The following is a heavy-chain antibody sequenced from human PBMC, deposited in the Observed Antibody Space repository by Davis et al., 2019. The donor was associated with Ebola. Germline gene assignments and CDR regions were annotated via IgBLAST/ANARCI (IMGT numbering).Heavy chain of an antibody. CDR2: IYTSGST. V-gene: IGHV4-4*07. J-gene: IGHJ6*03. CDR3: ARDEYAHGYYYYYYMDV. Sequence: PSETLSLTCTVSGGSISSYYWSWIRQPAGKGLEWIGRIYTSGSTNYNPSLKSRVTMSVDTSKNQFSLKLSSVTAADTAVYYCARDEYAHGYYYYYYMDVWGKGTTVTVSS. D-gene: IGHD2/OR15-2a*01. CDR1: GGSISSYY.